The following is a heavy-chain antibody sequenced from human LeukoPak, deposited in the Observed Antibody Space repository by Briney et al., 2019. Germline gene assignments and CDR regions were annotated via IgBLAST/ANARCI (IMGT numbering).Heavy chain of an antibody. V-gene: IGHV3-23*01. CDR3: AGDHGSQDSGAWYVFDY. Sequence: GVSLRLSCAASGFTFNHYAMSWVRQAPGKGLEWVSGIDHHGHTFYADSVKGRFTISRDNSKNTVFPQMNSLRADDTAEYFCAGDHGSQDSGAWYVFDYWGRGTLVTVSS. CDR1: GFTFNHYA. D-gene: IGHD6-19*01. CDR2: IDHHGHT. J-gene: IGHJ4*02.